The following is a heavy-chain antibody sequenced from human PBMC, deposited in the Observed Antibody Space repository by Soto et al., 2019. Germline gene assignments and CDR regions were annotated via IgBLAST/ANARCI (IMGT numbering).Heavy chain of an antibody. CDR1: GGTFSSYA. Sequence: ASVKVSCKASGGTFSSYAISWVRQAPGQGLEWMGGIIPIFGTANYAQKFQGRVTITADESTSTAYMELSSLRSEDTAVYYCAREGDSGSYYGGYYYYYGMDVWGQGTKVTVSS. CDR2: IIPIFGTA. V-gene: IGHV1-69*13. J-gene: IGHJ6*02. CDR3: AREGDSGSYYGGYYYYYGMDV. D-gene: IGHD1-26*01.